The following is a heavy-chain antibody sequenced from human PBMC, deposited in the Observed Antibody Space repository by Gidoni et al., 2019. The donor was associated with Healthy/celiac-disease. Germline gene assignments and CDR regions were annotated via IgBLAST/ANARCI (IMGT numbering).Heavy chain of an antibody. CDR2: ISAYNDNT. D-gene: IGHD1-26*01. Sequence: QVQLVQSGAEVKKPGASVKVACKASGYTFTSYGISWVRQAPGPGPEWIGWISAYNDNTNYAQKLQGRVTMTTDTSTSTAYMELRSLRSDDTAVYYCAREGPIVGATQPFDYWGQGTLVTVSS. CDR3: AREGPIVGATQPFDY. CDR1: GYTFTSYG. J-gene: IGHJ4*02. V-gene: IGHV1-18*04.